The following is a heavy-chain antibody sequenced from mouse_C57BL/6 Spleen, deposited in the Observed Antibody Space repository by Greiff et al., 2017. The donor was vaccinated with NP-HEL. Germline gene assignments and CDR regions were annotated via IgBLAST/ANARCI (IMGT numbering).Heavy chain of an antibody. CDR2: IDPSDSYT. J-gene: IGHJ2*01. CDR1: GYTFTSYW. Sequence: QVQLQQPGAELVMPGASVKLSCKASGYTFTSYWMHWVKQRPGQGLEWIGEIDPSDSYTNYNQKFKGKSTLTVDKSSSPAYMQLSSLTSEDSAVYYCARRDSSGPFDYWGQGTTLTVSS. CDR3: ARRDSSGPFDY. V-gene: IGHV1-69*01. D-gene: IGHD3-2*02.